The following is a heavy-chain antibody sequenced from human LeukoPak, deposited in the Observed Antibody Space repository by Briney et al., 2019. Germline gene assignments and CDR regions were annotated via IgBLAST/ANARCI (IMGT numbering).Heavy chain of an antibody. J-gene: IGHJ4*02. CDR3: AREDSSGYDY. CDR2: ISGSSSNT. V-gene: IGHV1-18*01. CDR1: GYTFMSHG. Sequence: ASVKVSCKAYGYTFMSHGISWVRQAPGQGLEWMGWISGSSSNTNYAQRLQGRVTMTTDTSISTAYMEVSRLRSDDTAVYYCAREDSSGYDYWGQGTLVTVSS. D-gene: IGHD3-22*01.